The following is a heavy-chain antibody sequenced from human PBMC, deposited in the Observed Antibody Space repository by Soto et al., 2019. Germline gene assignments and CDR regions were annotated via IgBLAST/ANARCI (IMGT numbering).Heavy chain of an antibody. Sequence: EVQLVESGGALVQPGGSLRLSCAASGFTFSDHYMDWIRQAPGKGLEWVGRIKNKANSYGTEYAASVKGRFSISRDDSKNSMVLEMNSLETVYATVYYCDRVGLSSAYRRIRRHDHWGQGTLVTVSS. D-gene: IGHD2-21*01. CDR3: DRVGLSSAYRRIRRHDH. J-gene: IGHJ4*02. CDR2: IKNKANSYGT. CDR1: GFTFSDHY. V-gene: IGHV3-72*01.